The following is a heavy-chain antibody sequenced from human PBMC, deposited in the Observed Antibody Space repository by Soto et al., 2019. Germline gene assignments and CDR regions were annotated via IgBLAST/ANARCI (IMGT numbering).Heavy chain of an antibody. D-gene: IGHD2-2*01. CDR3: ASLGYCSSVTCYVAD. CDR2: INHSGST. V-gene: IGHV4-34*01. Sequence: SETLSLTCAVYGGSFSGYYWSWIRQPPGKGLEWIGEINHSGSTNYNPSLKSRVTISVDTSKNQFSLKLSSVTAADTAVYYCASLGYCSSVTCYVADWGQGTLVTVSS. CDR1: GGSFSGYY. J-gene: IGHJ4*02.